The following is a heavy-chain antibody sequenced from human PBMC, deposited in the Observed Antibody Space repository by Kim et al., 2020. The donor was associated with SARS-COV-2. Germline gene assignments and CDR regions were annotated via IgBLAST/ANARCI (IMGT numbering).Heavy chain of an antibody. CDR1: GFTFSSYG. J-gene: IGHJ4*02. Sequence: GGSLRLSCAASGFTFSSYGMHWVRQAPGKGLEWVAVISYDGSNKYYADSVKGRFTISRDNSKNTLYLQMNSLRAEDTAVYYCAAIPSYCSGGSCYDNFGYWGQGTLVTVSS. D-gene: IGHD2-15*01. CDR3: AAIPSYCSGGSCYDNFGY. CDR2: ISYDGSNK. V-gene: IGHV3-30*03.